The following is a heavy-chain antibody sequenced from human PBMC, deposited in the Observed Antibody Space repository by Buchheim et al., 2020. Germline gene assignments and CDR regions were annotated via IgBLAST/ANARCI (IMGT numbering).Heavy chain of an antibody. CDR2: INPNSGGT. Sequence: QVQLVQSGAEVKKPGASVKVSCKASGYTFTGYYMHWVRQAPGQGLEWMGWINPNSGGTNYAQKFQGWVTMTRATSISTAYMELSRLRSDDTAVYYCARDFNFWSGYVVPPNYGMDVWGQGTT. CDR1: GYTFTGYY. J-gene: IGHJ6*02. CDR3: ARDFNFWSGYVVPPNYGMDV. V-gene: IGHV1-2*04. D-gene: IGHD3-3*01.